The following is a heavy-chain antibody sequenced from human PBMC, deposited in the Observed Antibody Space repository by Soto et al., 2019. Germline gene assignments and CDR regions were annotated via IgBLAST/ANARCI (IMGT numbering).Heavy chain of an antibody. J-gene: IGHJ6*03. V-gene: IGHV1-24*01. CDR2: FDPEDGET. CDR3: ATARRYYYYMDV. Sequence: ASVKVSCKVSGYTLTELSMHWVRQAPGKGLEWMGGFDPEDGETIYAQKFQGRVTMTEDTSTDTAYMELSSLRSEDTAVYYCATARRYYYYMDVWGKGTTVTVSS. D-gene: IGHD6-25*01. CDR1: GYTLTELS.